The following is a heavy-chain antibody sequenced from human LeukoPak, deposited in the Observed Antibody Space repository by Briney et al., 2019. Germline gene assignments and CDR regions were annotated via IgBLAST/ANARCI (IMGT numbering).Heavy chain of an antibody. Sequence: GGSLRLSCAASGFTFSSYAMSWVRQAPGKGLEWVSSISSSSSYIYYADSVKGRFTISRDNAKNSLYLQMNSLRAEDTAVYYCARGQGIAVVSGFDYWGQGTLVTVSS. D-gene: IGHD6-19*01. CDR1: GFTFSSYA. CDR2: ISSSSSYI. J-gene: IGHJ4*02. V-gene: IGHV3-21*01. CDR3: ARGQGIAVVSGFDY.